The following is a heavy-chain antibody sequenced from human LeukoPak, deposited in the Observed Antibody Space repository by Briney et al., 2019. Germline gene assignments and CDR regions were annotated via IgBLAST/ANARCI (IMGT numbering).Heavy chain of an antibody. J-gene: IGHJ4*02. CDR3: ARISYCSSTSCYPYDY. Sequence: GASVKVSCKASGYTFTGYYMHWVRQAPGQGLEWMGWSNPNSGGTNYAQKFQGRVTMTRETSISTAYMELSRLRSDDTAVYYCARISYCSSTSCYPYDYWGQGTLVTVSS. V-gene: IGHV1-2*02. CDR1: GYTFTGYY. CDR2: SNPNSGGT. D-gene: IGHD2-2*01.